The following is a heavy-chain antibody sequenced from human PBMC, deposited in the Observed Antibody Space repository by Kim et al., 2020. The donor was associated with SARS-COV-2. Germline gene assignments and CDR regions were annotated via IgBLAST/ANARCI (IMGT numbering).Heavy chain of an antibody. J-gene: IGHJ5*02. V-gene: IGHV4-39*01. Sequence: SETLSLTCTVSGGSISSSGNNWGWIRQRPGKGLESIGSVVYSGSTYYNPFIDSRITISENTAKNQFSLKLSPMDAANTVDYYCARRGNGSSSDPWDQG. CDR3: ARRGNGSSSDP. D-gene: IGHD2-15*01. CDR2: VVYSGST. CDR1: GGSISSSGNN.